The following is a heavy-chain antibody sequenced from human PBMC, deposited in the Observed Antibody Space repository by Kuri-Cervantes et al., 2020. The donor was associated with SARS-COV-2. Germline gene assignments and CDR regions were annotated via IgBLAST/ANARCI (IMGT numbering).Heavy chain of an antibody. CDR2: INGNTGGT. CDR1: GYTFTEYY. Sequence: ASVKVSCKASGYTFTEYYIHWVRQAPGHGLEWMGWINGNTGGTNYAQKLQGRVTMTTDTSTSTAYMELRSLRSDDTAVYYCARNWLGYCSGGSCRYYYYYMDVWGKGTTVTVSS. J-gene: IGHJ6*03. D-gene: IGHD2-15*01. V-gene: IGHV1-18*04. CDR3: ARNWLGYCSGGSCRYYYYYMDV.